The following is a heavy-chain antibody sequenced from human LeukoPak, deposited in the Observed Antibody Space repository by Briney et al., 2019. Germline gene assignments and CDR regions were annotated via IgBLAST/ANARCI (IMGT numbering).Heavy chain of an antibody. CDR1: GFTFSSCA. Sequence: PGGSLRLSCAASGFTFSSCAMSWVRQAPGKGLEWVSTIIDSGNSIYYADSVEGRFTISRDNSKDTLYLQMNSLRAEDTAVYYCARDLGGSGPTPIDYWGQGILVTVSS. CDR2: IIDSGNSI. J-gene: IGHJ4*02. D-gene: IGHD4-23*01. V-gene: IGHV3-23*01. CDR3: ARDLGGSGPTPIDY.